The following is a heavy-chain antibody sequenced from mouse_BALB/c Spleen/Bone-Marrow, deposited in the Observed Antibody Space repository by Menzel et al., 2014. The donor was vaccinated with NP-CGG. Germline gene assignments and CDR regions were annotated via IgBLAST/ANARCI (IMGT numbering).Heavy chain of an antibody. CDR2: IDPANGNT. Sequence: VQLKESGAELVKPGASVKLSCTASGFNIKDTYLHWVRQRPEQGLERIGRIDPANGNTKYDPKFQGKATITADTSSNIAYLQLSSLTSEDTAVYYCATYYRYDRRFAYWGQGTLVTVSA. J-gene: IGHJ3*01. CDR3: ATYYRYDRRFAY. D-gene: IGHD2-14*01. CDR1: GFNIKDTY. V-gene: IGHV14-3*02.